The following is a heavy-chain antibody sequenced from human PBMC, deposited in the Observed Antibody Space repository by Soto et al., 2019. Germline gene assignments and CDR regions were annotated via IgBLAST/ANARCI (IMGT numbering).Heavy chain of an antibody. CDR3: ARVYRITMVRGELSEY. D-gene: IGHD3-10*01. J-gene: IGHJ4*02. V-gene: IGHV1-18*01. Sequence: QVQLVQSGAEVKKPGASVKVSCKASGYTFTSYGISWVRQAPGQGLEWMGWISAYNGNTNYAQKLQGRVTMTTDTSTSTAYMELRSLRSDYTAVYYWARVYRITMVRGELSEYWGQGTLVTVSS. CDR2: ISAYNGNT. CDR1: GYTFTSYG.